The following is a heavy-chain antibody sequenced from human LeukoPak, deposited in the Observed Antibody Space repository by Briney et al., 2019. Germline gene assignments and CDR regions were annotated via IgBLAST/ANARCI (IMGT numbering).Heavy chain of an antibody. CDR1: GGSISSGSYY. V-gene: IGHV4-39*01. CDR2: IYYSGST. D-gene: IGHD1-14*01. CDR3: ARPNRNWEFDY. J-gene: IGHJ4*02. Sequence: PSETLSLTCTVSGGSISSGSYYWGWIRQPPGKGLEWIGSIYYSGSTYYNPSLKSRVTISVDTSKNQFSLKLSSVTAADTAVYYCARPNRNWEFDYWGQGTLVTVSS.